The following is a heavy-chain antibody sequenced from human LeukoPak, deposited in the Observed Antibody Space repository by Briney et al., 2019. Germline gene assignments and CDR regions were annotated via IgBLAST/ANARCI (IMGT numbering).Heavy chain of an antibody. CDR3: ARGRITMIVVVKGRWFDP. D-gene: IGHD3-22*01. CDR1: GGSFSGYY. Sequence: SETLSLTCAVDGGSFSGYYWSWIRQPPGKGLEWIGDINHSGSTNYNPSLKSRVTISVDTSKNQFSLKLSSVTAADTAVYYCARGRITMIVVVKGRWFDPWGQGTLVTVSS. V-gene: IGHV4-34*01. J-gene: IGHJ5*02. CDR2: INHSGST.